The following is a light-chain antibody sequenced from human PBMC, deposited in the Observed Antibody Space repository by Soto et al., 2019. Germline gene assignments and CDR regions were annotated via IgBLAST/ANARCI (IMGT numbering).Light chain of an antibody. Sequence: DIQVTQSPSSLSASVGDRVTITCRASQNIGIYLNWYQQKPGKAPKFLIYGTSSLQTGVPSRFSGSGSGTDFTLTINSLQHEDFATYYCQQTSITPRTFGQGTKLEIK. V-gene: IGKV1-39*01. CDR3: QQTSITPRT. CDR2: GTS. J-gene: IGKJ2*01. CDR1: QNIGIY.